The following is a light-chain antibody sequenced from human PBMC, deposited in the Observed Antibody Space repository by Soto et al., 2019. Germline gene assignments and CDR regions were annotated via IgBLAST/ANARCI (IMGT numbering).Light chain of an antibody. J-gene: IGKJ5*01. CDR2: DVS. Sequence: DIQMTQSPSTLSASLGDRVTITCRASQSISSWLAWYQQKPGKAPKLLIYDVSSLQSGVPSRFGGSGSGTDFTLTIDSLQPEDFATYFCQQANSFPITFGQGTRLEI. CDR3: QQANSFPIT. CDR1: QSISSW. V-gene: IGKV1-5*01.